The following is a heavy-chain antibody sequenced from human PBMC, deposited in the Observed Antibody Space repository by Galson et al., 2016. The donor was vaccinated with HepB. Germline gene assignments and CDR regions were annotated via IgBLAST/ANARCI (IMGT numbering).Heavy chain of an antibody. CDR2: ISSGSKYI. J-gene: IGHJ5*02. D-gene: IGHD6-13*01. Sequence: SLRLSCAASGFRFSNYYMHWVRQAPGKGLEWVSSISSGSKYIYYADSVKGRFTISRANANNSLFLQMNSLRAEDTAVYFCARDRGIAAGGWFDPWGQGTLVTVSS. CDR1: GFRFSNYY. V-gene: IGHV3-21*01. CDR3: ARDRGIAAGGWFDP.